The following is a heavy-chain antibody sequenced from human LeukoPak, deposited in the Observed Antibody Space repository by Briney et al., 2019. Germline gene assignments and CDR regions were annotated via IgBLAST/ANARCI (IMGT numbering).Heavy chain of an antibody. CDR1: GFTFSSYS. CDR2: VSSRSNYI. J-gene: IGHJ6*02. CDR3: ARGGGLDV. Sequence: PGGSLRLSCAASGFTFSSYSMNWVRQAPGKGLEWISCVSSRSNYIYYADSVKGRFTISRDNDKNSVYLQMNSLRAEDTAVYFCARGGGLDVWGQGATVTVSS. D-gene: IGHD3-16*01. V-gene: IGHV3-21*01.